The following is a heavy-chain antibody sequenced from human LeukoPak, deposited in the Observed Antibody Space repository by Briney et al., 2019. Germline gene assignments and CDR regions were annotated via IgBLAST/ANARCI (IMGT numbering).Heavy chain of an antibody. J-gene: IGHJ3*02. CDR3: ATIYGSGSNNAFDI. CDR2: ITGSGGTT. V-gene: IGHV3-23*01. D-gene: IGHD3-10*01. Sequence: GGSLRLSCAASGFIFSSYGMSWVRQAPGKGLEGSSAITGSGGTTYYADSVEGRFTISRDNSKNTLYLQMNSLRAEDTAVYYCATIYGSGSNNAFDIWGQGTMVTVSS. CDR1: GFIFSSYG.